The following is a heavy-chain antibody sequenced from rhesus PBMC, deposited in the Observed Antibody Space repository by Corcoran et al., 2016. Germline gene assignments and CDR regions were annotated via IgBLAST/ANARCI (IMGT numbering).Heavy chain of an antibody. CDR1: GFTFSSFD. J-gene: IGHJ4*01. Sequence: EVQLVESGGGLVQPGGSLRLSCVASGFTFSSFDMSWVRQAPGKGLEWVSYMIFTGKTIYDPDPGKGRFTISRDNAKNSLSLQMSSLRAEDTAVYYCTRESLFITGTTYRFFDYWGQGVLVTVSS. V-gene: IGHV3-136*01. CDR2: MIFTGKTI. CDR3: TRESLFITGTTYRFFDY. D-gene: IGHD1-7*02.